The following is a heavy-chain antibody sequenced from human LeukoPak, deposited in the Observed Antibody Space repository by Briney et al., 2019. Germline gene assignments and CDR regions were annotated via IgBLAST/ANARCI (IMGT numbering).Heavy chain of an antibody. V-gene: IGHV4-59*01. CDR1: GGSISSYY. CDR2: IYYSGST. D-gene: IGHD3-10*01. J-gene: IGHJ4*02. CDR3: ARRRITMVRGVIGPVD. Sequence: SETLSLTCTVSGGSISSYYWSWIRQPPGKGLEWIGYIYYSGSTNYNPSLKSRVTISVDTSKNQFSLKLTSVTAADTAVYYCARRRITMVRGVIGPVDWGQGTLVTVSS.